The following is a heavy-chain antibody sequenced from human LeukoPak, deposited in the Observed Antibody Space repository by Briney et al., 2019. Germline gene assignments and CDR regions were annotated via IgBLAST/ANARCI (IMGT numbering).Heavy chain of an antibody. Sequence: ASVKVSCKASGYTFTGYYMHWVRQAPGQGLEWMGWINPNSGGTNYAQKFQGRVTMTRDTSISTAYMELSRLRSDDTAVYYCGRDRGTTVTTYWFDPWGQGTLVTVSS. CDR3: GRDRGTTVTTYWFDP. V-gene: IGHV1-2*02. CDR1: GYTFTGYY. J-gene: IGHJ5*02. D-gene: IGHD4-17*01. CDR2: INPNSGGT.